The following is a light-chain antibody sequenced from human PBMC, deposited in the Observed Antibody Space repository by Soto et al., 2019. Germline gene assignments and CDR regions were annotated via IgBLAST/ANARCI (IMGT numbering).Light chain of an antibody. J-gene: IGKJ4*01. CDR3: QKYGSSPLN. Sequence: EIVFTQSPGTLSLSPVERATLSCRASQSLSSSYLASYQQKPGQAPRLLIYGASSRATGIPDRFSGSGSGTDFTLTISRLEPEDFAVYYCQKYGSSPLNFGGGTKVDIK. CDR1: QSLSSSY. CDR2: GAS. V-gene: IGKV3-20*01.